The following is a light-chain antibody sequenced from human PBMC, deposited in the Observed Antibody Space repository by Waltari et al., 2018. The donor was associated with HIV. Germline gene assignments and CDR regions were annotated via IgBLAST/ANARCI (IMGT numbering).Light chain of an antibody. CDR2: KVS. V-gene: IGKV2-30*01. Sequence: VAMTQSPLSLNVSLWRSAPVACGPSQRLVSPTGGTYLNWFHQGPGQSPRRLLYKVSKRDSGVPDRISGSGSDTTFTLKISRVEAEDVGVFWCMQGTHWPRTFGQGTKLEI. CDR3: MQGTHWPRT. CDR1: QRLVSPTGGTY. J-gene: IGKJ2*01.